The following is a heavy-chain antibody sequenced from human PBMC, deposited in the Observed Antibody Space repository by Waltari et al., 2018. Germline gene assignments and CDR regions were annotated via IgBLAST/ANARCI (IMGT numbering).Heavy chain of an antibody. J-gene: IGHJ4*02. Sequence: QVQLVQSGAEVKKPGSSVKVSCKASGGTFSSYAISWVRQAPGQGLEWMGGIIPIFGTANDAQKFQGRVTITADEATSTAYMELSSLRSEDTAVYYCARDRDADYSSSWYYFDYWGQGTLVTVSS. V-gene: IGHV1-69*01. CDR1: GGTFSSYA. CDR3: ARDRDADYSSSWYYFDY. CDR2: IIPIFGTA. D-gene: IGHD6-13*01.